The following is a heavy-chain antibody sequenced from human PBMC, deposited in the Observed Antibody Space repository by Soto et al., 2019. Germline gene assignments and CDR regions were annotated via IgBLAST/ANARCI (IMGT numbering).Heavy chain of an antibody. CDR2: IYWDDDK. CDR3: AHSPYCSGGSCYYGMDV. Sequence: QITLKESGPTLVKPTQTLTLTCTFSGFSLSTSGVGVGWIRQPPGKALEWLALIYWDDDKRYSPSLKSRLTITKATSKNQVVLTMTNMDPVDTATYYCAHSPYCSGGSCYYGMDVWGQGTTVTVSS. V-gene: IGHV2-5*02. D-gene: IGHD2-15*01. CDR1: GFSLSTSGVG. J-gene: IGHJ6*02.